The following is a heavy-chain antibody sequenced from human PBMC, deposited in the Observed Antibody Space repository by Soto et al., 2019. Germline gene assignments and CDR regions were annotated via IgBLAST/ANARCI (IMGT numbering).Heavy chain of an antibody. J-gene: IGHJ6*02. V-gene: IGHV1-2*02. CDR2: INPNSGGT. D-gene: IGHD3-16*01. Sequence: ASVKVSCKASGYTFTGYYMHWVRQAPGQGLEWMGWINPNSGGTNYAQKFQGRVTMTRDTSISTAYMELSRLRSDDTAVYYCAREGGRRNGHLPMDVWGQGTTVTVSS. CDR1: GYTFTGYY. CDR3: AREGGRRNGHLPMDV.